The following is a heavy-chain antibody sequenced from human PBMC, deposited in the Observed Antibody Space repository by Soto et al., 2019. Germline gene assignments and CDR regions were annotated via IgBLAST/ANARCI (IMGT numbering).Heavy chain of an antibody. J-gene: IGHJ4*02. CDR3: ARAFGSTDY. V-gene: IGHV1-18*01. Sequence: QVQLVQSGAEVKKPGASVKVSCEASGYTFSSYGSSWVRQAPGQGFEWMGWISGYNSITRYAQKFQGRVTMTTDTSTSTAYMELRSLRSDDTAVYYDARAFGSTDYWGQGTLVTVSS. CDR1: GYTFSSYG. CDR2: ISGYNSIT. D-gene: IGHD6-13*01.